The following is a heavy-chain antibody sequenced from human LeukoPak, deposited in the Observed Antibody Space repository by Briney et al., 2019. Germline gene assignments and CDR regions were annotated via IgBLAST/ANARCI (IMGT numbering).Heavy chain of an antibody. J-gene: IGHJ4*02. CDR3: ARDPENYPFDD. D-gene: IGHD1-14*01. Sequence: GGSLRLPCAASGFTFSSYWMHWVRQAPGKGLVWVSRINSDGSSTSYADSVKGRFTISRDNAKNTLYLQMNSLRAEDTAVYYCARDPENYPFDDWGQGTLVTVSS. CDR2: INSDGSST. CDR1: GFTFSSYW. V-gene: IGHV3-74*01.